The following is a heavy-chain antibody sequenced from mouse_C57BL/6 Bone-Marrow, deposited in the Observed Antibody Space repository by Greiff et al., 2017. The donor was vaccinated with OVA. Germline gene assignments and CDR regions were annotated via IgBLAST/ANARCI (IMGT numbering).Heavy chain of an antibody. V-gene: IGHV5-4*01. Sequence: EVQGVESGGGLVKPGGSLKLSCAASGFTFSSYAMSWVRQTPEKRLEWVATISDGGSYTYYPDNVQGRFTISRDNAKNNLYLQMSHLKSEDTAMYYCARDRFDYWGQGTTLTVSS. CDR2: ISDGGSYT. CDR1: GFTFSSYA. CDR3: ARDRFDY. J-gene: IGHJ2*01.